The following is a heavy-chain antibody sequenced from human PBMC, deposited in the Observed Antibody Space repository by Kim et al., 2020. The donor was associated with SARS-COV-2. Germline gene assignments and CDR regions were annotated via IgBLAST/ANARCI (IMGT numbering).Heavy chain of an antibody. CDR1: GFTFSSYA. Sequence: GGSLRLSCAASGFTFSSYAMSWVRQAPGKGLEWVSVIYSGGSSTYYADSVKGRFTISRDNSKNTLYLQMNSLRAEDTAVYYCAKDHGDGSWGYWGQGTLVTVSS. CDR3: AKDHGDGSWGY. V-gene: IGHV3-23*03. J-gene: IGHJ4*02. CDR2: IYSGGSST. D-gene: IGHD7-27*01.